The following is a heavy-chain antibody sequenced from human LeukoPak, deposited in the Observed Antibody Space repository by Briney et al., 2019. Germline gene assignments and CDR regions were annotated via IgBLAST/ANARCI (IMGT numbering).Heavy chain of an antibody. CDR2: ISDSDGST. CDR1: GFAFSFFA. J-gene: IGHJ4*02. Sequence: TGGSLRLSCEASGFAFSFFAMSWLRQPPGKGLEWVSAISDSDGSTYYGDSLKGRFTISRDNSKNTLYLQMNGLRAEDTAIYYCVVTTGGYFDYWGQGSLVTVSS. V-gene: IGHV3-23*01. D-gene: IGHD3-10*01. CDR3: VVTTGGYFDY.